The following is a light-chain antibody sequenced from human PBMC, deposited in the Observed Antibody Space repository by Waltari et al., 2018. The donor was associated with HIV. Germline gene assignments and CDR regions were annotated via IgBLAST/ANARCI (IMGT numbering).Light chain of an antibody. CDR1: TGIGTY. CDR3: QQAQSFPHT. Sequence: DIQMTQSLPSVSASVGDSVTITCRASTGIGTYFVWYQQILGGAPQLLTYSASRLQGGVPPRFSGSGSGTNFSLTITNLQPEDFAIYYCQQAQSFPHTFGGGTEV. CDR2: SAS. V-gene: IGKV1-12*01. J-gene: IGKJ4*01.